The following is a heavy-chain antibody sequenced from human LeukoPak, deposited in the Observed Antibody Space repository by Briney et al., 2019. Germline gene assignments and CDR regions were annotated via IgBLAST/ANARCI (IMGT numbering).Heavy chain of an antibody. CDR2: IIPIFGTA. CDR1: GGTFSSYA. V-gene: IGHV1-69*05. D-gene: IGHD2-2*02. Sequence: ASVKVSCKPSGGTFSSYAISWVRQAPGPGLEWMGRIIPIFGTANYAQKFQGRVTITTDESTSTAYMELSSLRSDDTAVYYCARASYCSSTSCYTYVDYWGQGTLVTVSS. J-gene: IGHJ4*02. CDR3: ARASYCSSTSCYTYVDY.